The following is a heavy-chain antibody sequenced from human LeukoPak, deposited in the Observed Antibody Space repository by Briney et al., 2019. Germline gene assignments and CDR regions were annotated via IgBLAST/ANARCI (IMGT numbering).Heavy chain of an antibody. V-gene: IGHV6-1*01. D-gene: IGHD1-26*01. Sequence: SQTLSLTCAISVDSVSSNSAAWNWVRQSPSRGLEWLGRSYYRSKRNNEYAVSVKSRITINPDTSNNQFSLQLNSVAPEDTALYFCARAQAYSGRIFDYWGQGTLVTVSS. CDR3: ARAQAYSGRIFDY. J-gene: IGHJ4*02. CDR1: VDSVSSNSAA. CDR2: SYYRSKRNN.